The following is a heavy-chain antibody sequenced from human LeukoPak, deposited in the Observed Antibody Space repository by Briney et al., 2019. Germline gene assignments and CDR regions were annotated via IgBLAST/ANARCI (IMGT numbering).Heavy chain of an antibody. CDR3: ARDNSVGDIAWWFDP. CDR1: GYTFTSHG. D-gene: IGHD3-16*02. J-gene: IGHJ5*02. Sequence: ASVKVSCKASGYTFTSHGISWVRQAPGQGLEWMGYISAYNGNTNYAQNLQGRVTMTRDMSTTTDYMELSSLRSEDTAVYYCARDNSVGDIAWWFDPWGQGTLVTVSS. CDR2: ISAYNGNT. V-gene: IGHV1-18*01.